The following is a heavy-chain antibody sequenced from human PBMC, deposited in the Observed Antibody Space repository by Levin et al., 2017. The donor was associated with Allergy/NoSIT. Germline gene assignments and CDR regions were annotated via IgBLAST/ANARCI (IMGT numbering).Heavy chain of an antibody. CDR2: GSYSGNT. V-gene: IGHV4-59*11. CDR1: GGSISSPY. CDR3: ARRNYGDYDHYFIY. Sequence: SQTLSLPCTVSGGSISSPYWSWIRQPPGKGLEWIGYGSYSGNTKYNPSLQSRVTISVDTSKNLFSLKLTSVTAADTAVYYCARRNYGDYDHYFIYWGQGTLVTVSS. D-gene: IGHD4-17*01. J-gene: IGHJ4*02.